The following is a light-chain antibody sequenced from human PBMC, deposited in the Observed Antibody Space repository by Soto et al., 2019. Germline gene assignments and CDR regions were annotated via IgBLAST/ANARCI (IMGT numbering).Light chain of an antibody. J-gene: IGKJ1*01. CDR2: GAS. CDR1: QSVSTL. CDR3: QQHNNWPRT. Sequence: EIVMTQSPATLSVSPGERATLSCRASQSVSTLLAWYQQKPGQAPRLLIYGASTRATGIPARFSGSGSGTEFTLTISSLQSEDFAVYFCQQHNNWPRTFGQGTKVEIK. V-gene: IGKV3-15*01.